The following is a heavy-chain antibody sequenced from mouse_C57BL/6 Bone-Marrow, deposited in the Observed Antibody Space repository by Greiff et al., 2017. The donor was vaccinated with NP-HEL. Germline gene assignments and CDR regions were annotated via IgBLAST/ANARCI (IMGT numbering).Heavy chain of an antibody. CDR2: IYPGSGST. CDR3: ARWSGYYVAMDY. D-gene: IGHD2-3*01. J-gene: IGHJ4*01. CDR1: GYTFTSYW. V-gene: IGHV1-55*01. Sequence: QVQLKQPGAELVKLGASVKMSCKASGYTFTSYWITWVKQRPGQGLEWIGDIYPGSGSTNYNEKFKSKATLTVDTSSSTAYMQLSSLTSEDSAVYYCARWSGYYVAMDYWGQGTSVTVSS.